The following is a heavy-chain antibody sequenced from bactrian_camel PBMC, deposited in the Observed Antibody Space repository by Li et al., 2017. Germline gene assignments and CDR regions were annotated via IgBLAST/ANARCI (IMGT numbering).Heavy chain of an antibody. CDR1: GYTGSTYC. V-gene: IGHV3S26*01. D-gene: IGHD6*01. CDR2: FGPDGDA. Sequence: HVQLVESGGGSVQPGESLRLSSVASGYTGSTYCLGWFRQAPGKAREEVAAFGPDGDATYAESVKGRFTISQDNTKNTLYLYLQMDNLKPEDTAMYYCAADPPFVYGSSCTEHSEFGYWGQGTQVTVS. CDR3: AADPPFVYGSSCTEHSEFGY. J-gene: IGHJ6*01.